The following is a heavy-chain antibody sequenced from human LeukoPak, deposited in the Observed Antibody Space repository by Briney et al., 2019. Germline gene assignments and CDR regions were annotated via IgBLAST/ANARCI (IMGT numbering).Heavy chain of an antibody. J-gene: IGHJ6*03. Sequence: ASVKVSCKASGYTFTSYDINWVRQATGQGREWMGWMNPNSGNTGYAQKFQGRVTITRNTSISTAYMELSSLRSEDTAVYYCARCRGDYPYNYYYMDVWGKGTTVTVSS. V-gene: IGHV1-8*03. CDR3: ARCRGDYPYNYYYMDV. D-gene: IGHD4-17*01. CDR1: GYTFTSYD. CDR2: MNPNSGNT.